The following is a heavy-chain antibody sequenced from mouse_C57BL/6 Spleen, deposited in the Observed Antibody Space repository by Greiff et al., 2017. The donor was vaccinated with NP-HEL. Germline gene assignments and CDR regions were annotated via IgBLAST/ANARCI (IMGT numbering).Heavy chain of an antibody. CDR3: ARAGYYYGSFPAWFAY. Sequence: EVQLQESGPGMVKPSQSLSLTCTVTGYSITSGYDWHWIRHFPGNKLEWMGYISYSGSTNYNPSLKSRISITHDTSKNHFFLKLNSVTTEDTATYYCARAGYYYGSFPAWFAYWGQGTLVTVSA. CDR2: ISYSGST. V-gene: IGHV3-1*01. D-gene: IGHD1-1*01. CDR1: GYSITSGYD. J-gene: IGHJ3*01.